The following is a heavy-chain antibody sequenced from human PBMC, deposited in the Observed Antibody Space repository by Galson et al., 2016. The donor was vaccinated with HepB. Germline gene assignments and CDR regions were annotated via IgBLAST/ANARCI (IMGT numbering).Heavy chain of an antibody. CDR3: ARDRGYGERD. Sequence: SETLSLTCSVSGGSMSNNYWSWIRQAPGKGLEWIGYIYYSGNTNYHPSLKSRVTISINTSKNQFSLRLTSVTAADTAVYYCARDRGYGERDWGQGTLVTVSS. D-gene: IGHD4-17*01. J-gene: IGHJ4*02. V-gene: IGHV4-59*01. CDR2: IYYSGNT. CDR1: GGSMSNNY.